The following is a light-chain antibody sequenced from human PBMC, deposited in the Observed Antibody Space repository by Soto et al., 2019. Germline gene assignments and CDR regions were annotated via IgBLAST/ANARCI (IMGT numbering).Light chain of an antibody. CDR3: QSYDNSLNHVV. Sequence: QSVLTQPPSVSGAPGQRVTIPCTGSSSNIGSFYDVHWYQQLPGTVPKLLIYSDNNRPSGVPDRFSGSKSGTAASLAITGLHADDEAAYYCQSYDNSLNHVVFGGGTKVTVL. V-gene: IGLV1-40*01. CDR2: SDN. CDR1: SSNIGSFYD. J-gene: IGLJ2*01.